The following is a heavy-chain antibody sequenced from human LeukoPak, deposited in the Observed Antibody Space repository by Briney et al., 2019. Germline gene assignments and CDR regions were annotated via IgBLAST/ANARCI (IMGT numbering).Heavy chain of an antibody. CDR2: IYYSGST. V-gene: IGHV4-39*01. J-gene: IGHJ4*02. CDR3: ARRGDYYDSSGSDY. D-gene: IGHD3-22*01. Sequence: SETLSLTCTVSGGSISSSSYYWGWIRQPPGKGLEWIGSIYYSGSTYYNPSLKSRVTISVDTSKNQFSLKLSSVTAADTAVYYCARRGDYYDSSGSDYWGQGTLVTVSS. CDR1: GGSISSSSYY.